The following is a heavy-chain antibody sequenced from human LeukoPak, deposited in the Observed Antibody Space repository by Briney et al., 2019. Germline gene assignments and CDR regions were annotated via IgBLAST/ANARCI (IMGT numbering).Heavy chain of an antibody. J-gene: IGHJ4*02. V-gene: IGHV3-11*01. CDR3: ARSDYYDSNGYYDY. CDR2: ISISGTTI. D-gene: IGHD3-22*01. Sequence: PGGSLRLSCATSGFTFSDYYMNWIRQAPGKGLEWVSYISISGTTIYYADSVKGRFTISRDNAKNSLYLQMNSLRAEDTAVYYCARSDYYDSNGYYDYWGQGTLVTVSS. CDR1: GFTFSDYY.